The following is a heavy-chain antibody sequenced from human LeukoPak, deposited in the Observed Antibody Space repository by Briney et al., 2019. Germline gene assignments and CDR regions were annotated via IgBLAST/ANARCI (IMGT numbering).Heavy chain of an antibody. CDR1: GFTFSSYG. Sequence: GSLRLSCAASGFTFSSYGMSWVRQAPGKGLEWIGEINHSGSTNYNPSLKSRVTISVDTSKNQFSLKLSSVTAADTAVYYCARSYSSGWSSRYYFDYRGQGTLVTVSS. CDR3: ARSYSSGWSSRYYFDY. D-gene: IGHD6-19*01. V-gene: IGHV4-34*01. CDR2: INHSGST. J-gene: IGHJ4*02.